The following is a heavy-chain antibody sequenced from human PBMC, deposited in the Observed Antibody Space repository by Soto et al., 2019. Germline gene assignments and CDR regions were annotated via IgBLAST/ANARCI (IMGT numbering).Heavy chain of an antibody. CDR2: IYYSGST. D-gene: IGHD3-9*01. Sequence: SETLSLTCTVSGGSISSYYWSWIRQPPGKGLEWIGYIYYSGSTNYNPSLKSRVTISVDTSKNQFSLKLSSVTAADTAVYYCARRYYYILTAYYYYYMDVCRKGNTVTVSS. J-gene: IGHJ6*03. CDR1: GGSISSYY. CDR3: ARRYYYILTAYYYYYMDV. V-gene: IGHV4-59*08.